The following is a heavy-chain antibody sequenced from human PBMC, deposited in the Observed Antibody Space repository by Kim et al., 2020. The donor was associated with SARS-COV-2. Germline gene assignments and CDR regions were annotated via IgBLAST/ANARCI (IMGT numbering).Heavy chain of an antibody. CDR3: VRHGGTRVRGVIIRGYYGMDV. V-gene: IGHV4-39*01. CDR1: GGSISSSSYY. D-gene: IGHD3-10*01. J-gene: IGHJ6*02. CDR2: IYYSGST. Sequence: SETLSLTCTVSGGSISSSSYYWGWIRQPPGKGLEWIGSIYYSGSTYYNPSLKSRVTISVDTSKNQFSLKLSSVTAADTAVYYCVRHGGTRVRGVIIRGYYGMDVWGQGTTVTVSS.